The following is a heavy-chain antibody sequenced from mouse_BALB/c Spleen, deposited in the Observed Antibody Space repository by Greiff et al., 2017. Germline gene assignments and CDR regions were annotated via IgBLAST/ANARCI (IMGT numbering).Heavy chain of an antibody. D-gene: IGHD2-3*01. CDR2: IYPGNVNT. Sequence: VMLVESGPELVKPGASVRISCKASGYTFTSYYIHWVKQRPGQGLEWIGWIYPGNVNTKYNEKFKGKATLTADKSSSTAYMQLSSLTSEDSAVYFCARDDGYYVIAYWGQGTLVTVSA. J-gene: IGHJ3*01. CDR1: GYTFTSYY. V-gene: IGHV1S56*01. CDR3: ARDDGYYVIAY.